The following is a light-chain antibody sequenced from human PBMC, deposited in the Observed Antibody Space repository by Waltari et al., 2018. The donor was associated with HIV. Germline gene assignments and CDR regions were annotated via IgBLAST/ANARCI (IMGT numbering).Light chain of an antibody. Sequence: QSVLTQPPSASGTPGQRVTISCSGRSSNIGSNTVHWYQQLPGTAPKLLIYSNKQRPSGVPDRFSGSKSGTSASLAISGLQSEDEADYYCAAWDDSLNGPVFGGGTKLTVL. V-gene: IGLV1-44*01. CDR1: SSNIGSNT. CDR3: AAWDDSLNGPV. J-gene: IGLJ3*02. CDR2: SNK.